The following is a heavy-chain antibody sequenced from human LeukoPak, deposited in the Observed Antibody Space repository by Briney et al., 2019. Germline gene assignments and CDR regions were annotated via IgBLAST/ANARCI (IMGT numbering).Heavy chain of an antibody. J-gene: IGHJ5*02. CDR3: AVHSSSWYLDWFDP. Sequence: GSLRLSCAASGFTFSSYAMSWVRQAPGKGLEWVSAISGSGGSTYYADSVKGRLTISRDNSKNTLYLQMNSLRAEDTAVYYCAVHSSSWYLDWFDPWGQGTLVTVSS. D-gene: IGHD6-13*01. CDR2: ISGSGGST. V-gene: IGHV3-23*01. CDR1: GFTFSSYA.